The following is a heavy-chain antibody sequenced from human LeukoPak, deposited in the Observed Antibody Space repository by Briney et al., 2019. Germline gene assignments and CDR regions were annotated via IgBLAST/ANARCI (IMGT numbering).Heavy chain of an antibody. Sequence: SDTLSLTCTVSGGSISSSSYYWAWIRQPPGKGLEWYGRFYYSGSTYYNPSLKSHVPISVDTSKNQFSLKLSSVTAADTAVYYCARRIVGATAYFQHWGQGTLVTVSS. CDR1: GGSISSSSYY. CDR3: ARRIVGATAYFQH. J-gene: IGHJ1*01. CDR2: FYYSGST. V-gene: IGHV4-39*01. D-gene: IGHD1-26*01.